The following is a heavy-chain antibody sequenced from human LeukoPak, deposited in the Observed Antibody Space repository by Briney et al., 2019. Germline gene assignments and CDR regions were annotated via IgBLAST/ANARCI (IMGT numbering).Heavy chain of an antibody. D-gene: IGHD4-11*01. CDR3: ARSGYDYSNYRSFVDY. Sequence: PGRSLRLSCAASGFTFSSYAMHWVRQAPGKGLEWVAVISYDGSNKYYADSVKGRFTISRDNSKNTLYLQMNSLRAADTAVYYCARSGYDYSNYRSFVDYWGQGTLVTVSS. CDR1: GFTFSSYA. V-gene: IGHV3-30-3*01. CDR2: ISYDGSNK. J-gene: IGHJ4*02.